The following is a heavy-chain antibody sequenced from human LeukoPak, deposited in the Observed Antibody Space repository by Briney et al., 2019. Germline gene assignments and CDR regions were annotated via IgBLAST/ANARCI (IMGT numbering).Heavy chain of an antibody. D-gene: IGHD1-26*01. CDR1: GGSISSSSYY. CDR2: IYYSGST. Sequence: SETLSLTCTVSGGSISSSSYYCGWIRQPPGKGLEWIGSIYYSGSTYYNPSLKSRVTISVDTSKNQFSLKLSSVTAADTAVYYCARHLGWELLFWYFDLWGRGTLVTVSS. J-gene: IGHJ2*01. V-gene: IGHV4-39*01. CDR3: ARHLGWELLFWYFDL.